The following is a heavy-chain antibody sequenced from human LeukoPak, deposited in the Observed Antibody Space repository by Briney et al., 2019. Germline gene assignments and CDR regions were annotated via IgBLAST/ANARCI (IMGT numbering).Heavy chain of an antibody. Sequence: PGGSLRLSCAVSGFTFDDYAMHWVRQASGKGLEWVSSISWNSANMVYADSVKGRFTISKDRAKDSLYLQMNSLRTEDTALYYCSKDIEAAGRSYYGLDVWGQGTTVTVSS. J-gene: IGHJ6*02. CDR1: GFTFDDYA. CDR3: SKDIEAAGRSYYGLDV. CDR2: ISWNSANM. D-gene: IGHD6-25*01. V-gene: IGHV3-9*01.